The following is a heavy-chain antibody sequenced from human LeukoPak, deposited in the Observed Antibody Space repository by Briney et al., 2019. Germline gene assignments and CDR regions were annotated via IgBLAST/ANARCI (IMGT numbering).Heavy chain of an antibody. CDR1: GGSISSGGYY. J-gene: IGHJ6*02. Sequence: SETLSLTCTVSGGSISSGGYYWSWIRQHPGKGLEWIGYIYYSGSTYYNPSLKSRVTISVDTPKNQFSLKLSSVTAADTAVYYCARRGYSYGYDYYGMDVWGQGTTVTVSS. CDR3: ARRGYSYGYDYYGMDV. D-gene: IGHD5-18*01. V-gene: IGHV4-31*03. CDR2: IYYSGST.